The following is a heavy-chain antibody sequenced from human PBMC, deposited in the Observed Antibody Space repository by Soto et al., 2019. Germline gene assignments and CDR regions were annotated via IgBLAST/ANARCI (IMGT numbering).Heavy chain of an antibody. Sequence: SSETLSLTCTVSGGSISSYYWSWIRQPPGKGLEWIGYIYYSGSTNYNPSLKSRVTISVDTSKNQFSLKLSSVTAADTAVHYCARLESDSSSYNYWFDPWGQGTLVTVSS. J-gene: IGHJ5*02. CDR3: ARLESDSSSYNYWFDP. V-gene: IGHV4-59*08. D-gene: IGHD6-13*01. CDR2: IYYSGST. CDR1: GGSISSYY.